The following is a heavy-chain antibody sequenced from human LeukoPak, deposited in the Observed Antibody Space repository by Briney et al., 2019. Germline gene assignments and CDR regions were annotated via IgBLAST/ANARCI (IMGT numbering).Heavy chain of an antibody. V-gene: IGHV3-33*01. CDR1: GFTFSSYG. J-gene: IGHJ4*02. Sequence: GGSLRLSCAASGFTFSSYGMHWVRQAPGNGLEWVAVIWYDGSNKYYADSVKGRFTISRDNSKNTLYLQMNSLRAEDTAVYYCTRVRGYDFDFWGQGTLVTVSS. D-gene: IGHD5-12*01. CDR3: TRVRGYDFDF. CDR2: IWYDGSNK.